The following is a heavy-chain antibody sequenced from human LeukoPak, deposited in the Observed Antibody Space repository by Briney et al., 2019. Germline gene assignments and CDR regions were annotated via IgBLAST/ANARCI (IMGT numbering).Heavy chain of an antibody. D-gene: IGHD6-19*01. J-gene: IGHJ4*02. CDR2: ISAYNGNT. V-gene: IGHV1-18*04. CDR1: GYTFTSYG. CDR3: ARDQRGSSGWYV. Sequence: ASVKVSCKASGYTFTSYGISWVRQAPGQGVEWMGWISAYNGNTKYEQKLQGRVTMITDTATSTAYMELRSLISDDTAVYYCARDQRGSSGWYVWGQGTLVTVSS.